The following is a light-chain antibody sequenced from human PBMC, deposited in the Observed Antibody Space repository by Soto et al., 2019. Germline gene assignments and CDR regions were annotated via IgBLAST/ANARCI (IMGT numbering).Light chain of an antibody. V-gene: IGKV1-5*01. CDR3: QQYNSYPYT. Sequence: DIPMTQSPSTVSASVGDGVTITCRASQSISTWLAWYQQKPGKTPNLLIYDASTLESGGPSGFSGSGAGTEFTLTISSLQPDDSATYYCQQYNSYPYTLGQGTKLEIK. CDR2: DAS. J-gene: IGKJ2*01. CDR1: QSISTW.